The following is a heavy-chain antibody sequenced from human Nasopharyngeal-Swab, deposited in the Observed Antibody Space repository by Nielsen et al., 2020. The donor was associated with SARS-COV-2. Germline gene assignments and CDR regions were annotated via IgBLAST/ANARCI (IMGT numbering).Heavy chain of an antibody. CDR3: ARDGPGGWFLDY. Sequence: ASVKVSCKASGYTFTSYHMHWVRQAPGQGLEWMGIITPSGGSTNYAQKFQGRVTMTSDTSTSTVCMYLSSLRSEDTAVYYCARDGPGGWFLDYWGQGTLVTVSS. V-gene: IGHV1-46*01. CDR2: ITPSGGST. J-gene: IGHJ4*02. D-gene: IGHD6-19*01. CDR1: GYTFTSYH.